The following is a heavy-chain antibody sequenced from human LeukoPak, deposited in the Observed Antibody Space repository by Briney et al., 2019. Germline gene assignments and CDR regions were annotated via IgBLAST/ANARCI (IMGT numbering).Heavy chain of an antibody. CDR3: ARGSHSGPRYYYSSGYWFDY. D-gene: IGHD3-22*01. CDR2: IYTSGST. J-gene: IGHJ4*02. CDR1: GGSISSGSYY. Sequence: SQTLSLTCTVSGGSISSGSYYWSWIRQPAGKGLEWIGRIYTSGSTNYNPSLKSRVTISVDTSKNQFSLKLSSVTAADTAVYYCARGSHSGPRYYYSSGYWFDYWAREPWSPSPQ. V-gene: IGHV4-61*02.